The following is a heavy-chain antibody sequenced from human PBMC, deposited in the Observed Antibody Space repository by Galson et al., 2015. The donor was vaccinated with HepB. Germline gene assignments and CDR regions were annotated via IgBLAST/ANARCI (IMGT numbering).Heavy chain of an antibody. J-gene: IGHJ4*02. CDR1: GFTFGDYA. D-gene: IGHD5-12*01. Sequence: SLRLSCATSGFTFGDYAMSWVRQAPGKGLEWVGFIRRKVYGGATEYAASVKGRFSISRDDSKSIAYLQMNSLKTEDTAVYYCSRESYSGDVVGVSYSWGQGTLVTVSS. CDR3: SRESYSGDVVGVSYS. V-gene: IGHV3-49*04. CDR2: IRRKVYGGAT.